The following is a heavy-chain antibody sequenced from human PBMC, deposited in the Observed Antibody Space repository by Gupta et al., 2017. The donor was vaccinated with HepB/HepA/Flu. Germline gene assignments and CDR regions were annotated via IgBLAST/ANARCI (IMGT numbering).Heavy chain of an antibody. CDR2: IIPVLGLA. CDR1: GGPFSSFV. V-gene: IGHV1-69*04. Sequence: QVQLVQSGAEVTKPGSSVKVSCKASGGPFSSFVFTWVRQAPGQGLEWMGRIIPVLGLANNAQNFQGRVTITADKFTGTAYMELSSLTSEDTAVYYCATEGLRKDFWSGAPRDYWGQGTLVTVCS. J-gene: IGHJ4*02. CDR3: ATEGLRKDFWSGAPRDY. D-gene: IGHD3-3*01.